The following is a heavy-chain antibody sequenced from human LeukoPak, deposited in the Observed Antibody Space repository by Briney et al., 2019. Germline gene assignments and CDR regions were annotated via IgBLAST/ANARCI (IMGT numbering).Heavy chain of an antibody. Sequence: ASVKVSCKASGGTFSSYAISWVRQAPGQGLEWMGGIIPIFGTANYAQKFQGRVTITTDESTSTAYMELSSLRSEDTAVYYCATGWAARPFDYWGQGTLVTVSS. CDR1: GGTFSSYA. J-gene: IGHJ4*02. CDR2: IIPIFGTA. CDR3: ATGWAARPFDY. D-gene: IGHD6-6*01. V-gene: IGHV1-69*05.